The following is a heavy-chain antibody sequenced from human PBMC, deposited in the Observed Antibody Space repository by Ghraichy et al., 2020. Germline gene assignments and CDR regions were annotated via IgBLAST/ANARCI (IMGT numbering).Heavy chain of an antibody. CDR2: IKSKTDAGPT. CDR1: GFTFSNAW. Sequence: GGSLRLSCAASGFTFSNAWMSWVRQAPGKGLEWVGRIKSKTDAGPTDYATPVEGRFTISRDDSKTALFLQMNRLKSDDTAVYYCTLDEGFDSWGQETLVTVSS. CDR3: TLDEGFDS. V-gene: IGHV3-15*01. J-gene: IGHJ5*01.